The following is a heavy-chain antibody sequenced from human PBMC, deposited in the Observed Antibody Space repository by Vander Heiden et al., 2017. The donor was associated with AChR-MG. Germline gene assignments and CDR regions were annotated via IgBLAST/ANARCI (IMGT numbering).Heavy chain of an antibody. J-gene: IGHJ5*02. CDR2: IYSGGST. CDR3: ARVRGGGADPGGRFDP. CDR1: GFTVSSNY. Sequence: EVQLVESGGGLIQPGGSLRLSCAASGFTVSSNYMSWVRQAPGKGLEWVSVIYSGGSTYYADSVKGRFTISRGNSKNTRYLKMNSLRAEDTAVYYCARVRGGGADPGGRFDPWGQGTLVTVSS. V-gene: IGHV3-53*01. D-gene: IGHD3-16*01.